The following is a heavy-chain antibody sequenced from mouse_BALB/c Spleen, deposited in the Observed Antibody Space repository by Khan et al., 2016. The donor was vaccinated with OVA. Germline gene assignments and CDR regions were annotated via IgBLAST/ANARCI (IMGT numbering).Heavy chain of an antibody. Sequence: EVQLQESGPGLVKPSQSLSLTCTVTGYSITSDYAWNWIRQFPGNKLEWMGYISSTGGTSYNPSLKSRISITRDTSKNQFFLQLKSVTTEDTATYYCARSLYYSYGYALDCWGRATSVTVSS. V-gene: IGHV3-2*02. CDR3: ARSLYYSYGYALDC. J-gene: IGHJ4*01. CDR2: ISSTGGT. D-gene: IGHD2-14*01. CDR1: GYSITSDYA.